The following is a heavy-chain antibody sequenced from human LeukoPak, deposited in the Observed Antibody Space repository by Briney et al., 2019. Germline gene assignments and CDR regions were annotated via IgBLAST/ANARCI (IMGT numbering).Heavy chain of an antibody. V-gene: IGHV3-23*01. CDR3: ARRLYYDSSGYSWGIDY. CDR1: GFNFNNHG. J-gene: IGHJ4*02. D-gene: IGHD3-22*01. CDR2: ISGGGINT. Sequence: GGSLRLSCATSGFNFNNHGMNWVRQAPGKGLEWVSGISGGGINTHYADSVKGRFTISRDNSRNTLYLQVHTLRAEDTAVYYCARRLYYDSSGYSWGIDYWGQGTHVTVFS.